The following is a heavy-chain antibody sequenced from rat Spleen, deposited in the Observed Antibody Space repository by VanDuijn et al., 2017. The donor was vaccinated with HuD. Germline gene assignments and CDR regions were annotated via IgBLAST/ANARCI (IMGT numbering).Heavy chain of an antibody. CDR2: ISYDGSST. D-gene: IGHD1-11*01. V-gene: IGHV5-29*01. CDR1: GFTFSDYY. Sequence: EVQLVESDGGLVQPGRSLKLSCAASGFTFSDYYMAWVRQAPTKGLEWVATISYDGSSTYYRDSVKGRFTISRDNAKSTLYLQMDSLRSEDTATYYCARHWEGFDYWGQGVMVTVSS. CDR3: ARHWEGFDY. J-gene: IGHJ2*01.